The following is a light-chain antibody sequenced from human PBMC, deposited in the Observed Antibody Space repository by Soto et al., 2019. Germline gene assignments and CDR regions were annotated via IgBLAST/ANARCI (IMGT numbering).Light chain of an antibody. CDR1: SSDVGGYDY. CDR2: DVS. V-gene: IGLV2-11*01. CDR3: CSYAGGPYV. Sequence: QSLLTQPRSVSGSPGQSVAISCTGTSSDVGGYDYVSWYQQHPGKAPNVIIFDVSKRPSGVPDRFSGSKSGNTASLTISGLQAEDEADYYCCSYAGGPYVFGTGTKVTVL. J-gene: IGLJ1*01.